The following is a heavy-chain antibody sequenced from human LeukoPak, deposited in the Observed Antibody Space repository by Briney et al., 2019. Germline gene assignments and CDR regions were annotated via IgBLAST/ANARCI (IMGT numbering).Heavy chain of an antibody. V-gene: IGHV3-11*01. CDR3: TKEHHYYDSSGMNDAFDI. Sequence: GGSLRLSCAASGFTFSDYYMSWIRQAPGKGLEWVSYISSSGSTIYYADSVKGRFTISRDNAKNSLYLQMNSLRAEDTAVYYCTKEHHYYDSSGMNDAFDIWGQGTMVTVSS. J-gene: IGHJ3*02. D-gene: IGHD3-22*01. CDR1: GFTFSDYY. CDR2: ISSSGSTI.